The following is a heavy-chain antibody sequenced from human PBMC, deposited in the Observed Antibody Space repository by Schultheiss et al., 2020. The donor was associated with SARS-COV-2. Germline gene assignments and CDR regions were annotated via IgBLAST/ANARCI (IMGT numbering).Heavy chain of an antibody. J-gene: IGHJ4*02. CDR2: INSDGSST. CDR1: GFTFSSYW. CDR3: ARSQGIAAAGNY. D-gene: IGHD6-13*01. V-gene: IGHV3-74*01. Sequence: AGSLRLSCAASGFTFSSYWMHWVRQAPGKGLVWVSRINSDGSSTSYADSVKGRFTISRDNAKNTLYLQMNSLRAEDTAVYYCARSQGIAAAGNYWGQGTLVTVSS.